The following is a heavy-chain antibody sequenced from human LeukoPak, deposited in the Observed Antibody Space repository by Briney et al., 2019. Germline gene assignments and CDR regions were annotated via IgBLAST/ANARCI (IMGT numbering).Heavy chain of an antibody. CDR1: GFTFSSYA. CDR2: ISYDGSNK. Sequence: GGSLRLSCAASGFTFSSYAMHWVRQAPGKGLECGAVISYDGSNKYYADSVKGRFPISRDNSKNTLYLQMNSLRAEDTAVYYCARGLLWFGESLTYFDYWGQGTLVTVSS. D-gene: IGHD3-10*01. J-gene: IGHJ4*02. CDR3: ARGLLWFGESLTYFDY. V-gene: IGHV3-30*04.